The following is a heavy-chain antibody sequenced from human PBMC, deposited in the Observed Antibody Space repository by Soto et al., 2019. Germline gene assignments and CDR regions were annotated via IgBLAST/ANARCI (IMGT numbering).Heavy chain of an antibody. CDR1: GFTFSSYW. Sequence: EVQLVESGGGLVQPGGSLRLSCAASGFTFSSYWMTWVRQAPGKGLEWVANIKQDGSEKYYVDSVKGRFSISRDNAKNSLYLQMHSLRAEDTAVYYCAVHPPARDYWGQGTLVTVSS. CDR2: IKQDGSEK. V-gene: IGHV3-7*01. J-gene: IGHJ4*02. D-gene: IGHD2-2*01. CDR3: AVHPPARDY.